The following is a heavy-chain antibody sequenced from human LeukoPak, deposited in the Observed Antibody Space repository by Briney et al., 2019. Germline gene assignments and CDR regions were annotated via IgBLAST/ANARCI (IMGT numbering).Heavy chain of an antibody. J-gene: IGHJ4*02. CDR1: GFTFSTST. CDR2: IDYGSSHI. V-gene: IGHV3-21*01. Sequence: GGSLRLSCAASGFTFSTSTMNWVRQVPGKGLEWVSSIDYGSSHIYYAASVRGRFTISRDNARNSVYLQMNSLRVEDTAVYYCARDPLRYLRVGHYDYWGQGTLVAVSS. D-gene: IGHD3-9*01. CDR3: ARDPLRYLRVGHYDY.